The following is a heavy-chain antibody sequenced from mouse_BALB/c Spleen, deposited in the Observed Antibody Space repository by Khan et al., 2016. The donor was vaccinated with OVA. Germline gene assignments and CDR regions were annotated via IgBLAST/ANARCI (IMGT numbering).Heavy chain of an antibody. V-gene: IGHV14-3*02. CDR3: ARGGWSYAMDY. J-gene: IGHJ4*01. Sequence: VQLQQSGAELVKPGASVKLSCTSSGSNIKDTYIHWVMQRPEQGLEWIGRIDPANGNTKYDPKFQGKATITADTSSNTAYLQLSSLTSEDTAIYYCARGGWSYAMDYWGQGTSVTVSS. CDR1: GSNIKDTY. CDR2: IDPANGNT. D-gene: IGHD1-1*02.